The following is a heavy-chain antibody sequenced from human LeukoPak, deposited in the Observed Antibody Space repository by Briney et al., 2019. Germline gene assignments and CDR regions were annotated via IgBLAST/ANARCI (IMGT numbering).Heavy chain of an antibody. CDR2: MYYTGNT. Sequence: SETLSLTCTVSGVSITSGNYYWDWIRQPPGQGLEWIGSMYYTGNTYYNPSLKSRVTLSLDTSKNHFPLRLSSLTAADTAVYYCATQRLATVAPFDNWGQGTLVTVSS. CDR3: ATQRLATVAPFDN. CDR1: GVSITSGNYY. J-gene: IGHJ4*02. V-gene: IGHV4-39*01. D-gene: IGHD4-23*01.